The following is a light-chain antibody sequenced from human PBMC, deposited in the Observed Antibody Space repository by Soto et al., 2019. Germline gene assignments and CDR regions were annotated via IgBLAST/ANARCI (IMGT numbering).Light chain of an antibody. V-gene: IGLV1-40*01. CDR2: GND. CDR1: SSNTGARYD. CDR3: QSYDSSLRDV. J-gene: IGLJ1*01. Sequence: QSVLTQPPSVSGAPGQRVTISCTGSSSNTGARYDVHWYQQLPGKAPKLLIYGNDNRPSGVPDRFSASKSGTSASLAITGLQAEDEADYYCQSYDSSLRDVFGTGTKLTVL.